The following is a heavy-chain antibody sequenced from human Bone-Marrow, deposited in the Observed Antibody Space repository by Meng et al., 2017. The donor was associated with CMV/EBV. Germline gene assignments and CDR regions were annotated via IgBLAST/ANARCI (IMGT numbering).Heavy chain of an antibody. CDR3: AKDVSSNGYSSADY. Sequence: GGSLRISYTASGFTFDDYTMQWVRQAPGKGLEWVSLISWDGGSTYYADSVKGRFTISRDNSKNSLYLQMNSLRTEGTALYYCAKDVSSNGYSSADYRGQGTRVTVSS. J-gene: IGHJ4*02. CDR2: ISWDGGST. D-gene: IGHD5-18*01. V-gene: IGHV3-43*01. CDR1: GFTFDDYT.